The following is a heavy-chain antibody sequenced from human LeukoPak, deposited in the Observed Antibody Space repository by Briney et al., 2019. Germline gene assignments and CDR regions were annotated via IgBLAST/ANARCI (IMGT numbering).Heavy chain of an antibody. CDR1: GFTVSSNY. V-gene: IGHV3-66*01. CDR3: ARELYGYSSSFGAFDI. D-gene: IGHD6-13*01. CDR2: IYSGGST. J-gene: IGHJ3*02. Sequence: GGSLRLSCAASGFTVSSNYMSWVRQAPGKGLEWVSVIYSGGSTYYADSVKGRFTISRDNAKNSLYLQMNSLRAEDTAVYYCARELYGYSSSFGAFDIWGQGTMVTVSS.